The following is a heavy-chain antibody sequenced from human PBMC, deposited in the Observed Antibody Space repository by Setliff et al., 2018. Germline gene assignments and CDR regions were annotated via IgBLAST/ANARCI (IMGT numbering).Heavy chain of an antibody. Sequence: SLRLSCEASGFIFSPYAMVWVRQAPGKGLEWVSIISGDASYTAYADSVKGRFTISRDNSKNTLYLQMNSLRGDDTAVYHCARAGGSGAGYDYLGVWGRGTTVTVSS. J-gene: IGHJ6*03. V-gene: IGHV3-23*01. D-gene: IGHD5-12*01. CDR3: ARAGGSGAGYDYLGV. CDR2: ISGDASYT. CDR1: GFIFSPYA.